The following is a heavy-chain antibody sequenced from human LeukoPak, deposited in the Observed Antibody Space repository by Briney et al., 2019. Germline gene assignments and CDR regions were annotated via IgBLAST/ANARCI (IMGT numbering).Heavy chain of an antibody. V-gene: IGHV3-30*04. CDR2: ISYDGSNK. CDR3: ARAAIVAAFDY. CDR1: GFTFSSYA. J-gene: IGHJ4*01. Sequence: PGGSLRLSCAASGFTFSSYAMHWVRQAPGKGLEWVPVISYDGSNKYYADSVKGRFTISRDNSNNTLYMQMNSLRAEDTAVYYCARAAIVAAFDYWGHGTLVTVA. D-gene: IGHD6-19*01.